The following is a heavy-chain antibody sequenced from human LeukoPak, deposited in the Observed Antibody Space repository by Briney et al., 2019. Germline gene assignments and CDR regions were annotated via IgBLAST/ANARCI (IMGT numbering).Heavy chain of an antibody. CDR1: GGSFSDYY. D-gene: IGHD2-21*02. V-gene: IGHV4-34*01. CDR3: ARHPTLAYCGGDCEYYFDY. Sequence: SETLSLTCAVYGGSFSDYYWSWIRQPPGKGLEWIGEINHSGSTNYNPSLKSRVTISVDTSKNQFSLKLSSVTAADTAVYYCARHPTLAYCGGDCEYYFDYWGQGTLVTVSS. J-gene: IGHJ4*02. CDR2: INHSGST.